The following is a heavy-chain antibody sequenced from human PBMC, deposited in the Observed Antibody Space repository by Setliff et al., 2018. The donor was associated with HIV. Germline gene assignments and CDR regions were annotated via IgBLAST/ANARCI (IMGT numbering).Heavy chain of an antibody. V-gene: IGHV4-59*11. CDR2: IYSSGST. CDR3: ARDYDSSTSRGGVKSHYFDY. J-gene: IGHJ4*02. CDR1: GGSISSHY. D-gene: IGHD2-2*01. Sequence: ASETLSLTCTVSGGSISSHYWSWIRQPAGKGLEWIGHIYSSGSTSYNPSLKSRVTISVDTSKNQFSLKLSSVTAADTAVYYCARDYDSSTSRGGVKSHYFDYWGQGTLVTVSS.